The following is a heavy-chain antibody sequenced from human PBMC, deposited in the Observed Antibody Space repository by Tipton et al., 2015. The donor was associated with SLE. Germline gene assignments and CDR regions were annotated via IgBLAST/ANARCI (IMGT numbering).Heavy chain of an antibody. CDR1: GGSIRGYY. V-gene: IGHV4-59*01. CDR2: IYDIGST. Sequence: TLSLTCTVSGGSIRGYYWSWIRQPPGKGLEWIGYIYDIGSTNYNPSLKSRVTMSVDTSENQLSLKLTFVTAADTAVYYCARARHGGAEYFEHWGQGTLVTVSS. D-gene: IGHD3-3*01. J-gene: IGHJ1*01. CDR3: ARARHGGAEYFEH.